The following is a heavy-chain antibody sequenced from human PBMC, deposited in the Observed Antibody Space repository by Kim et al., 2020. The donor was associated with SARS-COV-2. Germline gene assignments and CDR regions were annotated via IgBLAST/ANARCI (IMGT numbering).Heavy chain of an antibody. J-gene: IGHJ2*01. CDR1: GGSISSHY. V-gene: IGHV4-59*08. CDR2: IYYTGST. Sequence: SETLSLTCTVSGGSISSHYWSWIRRPPGKGLEWIGYIYYTGSTIYNPSLKSRVTMSVDTSKNQFSLRLNSVPAADAAMYYCARRYSNYWYFDLWGRGTLVSVSS. CDR3: ARRYSNYWYFDL. D-gene: IGHD4-4*01.